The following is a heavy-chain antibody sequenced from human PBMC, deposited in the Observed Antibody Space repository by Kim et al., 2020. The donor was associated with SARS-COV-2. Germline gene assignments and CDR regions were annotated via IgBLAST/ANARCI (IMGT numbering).Heavy chain of an antibody. Sequence: KSRVTISVDTSKNQFSLKLSSVTAADTAVYYCARRPMGQQLVRGYNWFDPWGQGTLVTVSS. D-gene: IGHD6-13*01. V-gene: IGHV4-34*01. CDR3: ARRPMGQQLVRGYNWFDP. J-gene: IGHJ5*02.